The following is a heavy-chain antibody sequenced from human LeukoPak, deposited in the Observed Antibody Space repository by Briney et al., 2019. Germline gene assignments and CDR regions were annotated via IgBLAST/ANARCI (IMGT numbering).Heavy chain of an antibody. Sequence: GGSLRLSCAASGFTVSSNYMSWVRQAPGKGLECVSVIANDGRTYYANSVKGRFTISRDISKNMVYLQMNSLRADDTAVYYCARDDTSGGYYEFGYWGQGTLVTVSS. CDR3: ARDDTSGGYYEFGY. D-gene: IGHD6-19*01. CDR2: IANDGRT. V-gene: IGHV3-53*01. J-gene: IGHJ4*02. CDR1: GFTVSSNY.